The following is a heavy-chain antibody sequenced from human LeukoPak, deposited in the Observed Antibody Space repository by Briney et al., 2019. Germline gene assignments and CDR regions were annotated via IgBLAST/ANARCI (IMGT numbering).Heavy chain of an antibody. V-gene: IGHV3-53*04. D-gene: IGHD2-15*01. CDR2: IYSGDTT. Sequence: GGSLRLSCAASGLTVTSNYMTWVRQAPGKGLQWVSIIYSGDTTNYADSVKGRFTISRHSSKNTLYLQMNSLRVEDTAVHYCARLVGWGFDIWGQGTTVTVSS. J-gene: IGHJ3*02. CDR1: GLTVTSNY. CDR3: ARLVGWGFDI.